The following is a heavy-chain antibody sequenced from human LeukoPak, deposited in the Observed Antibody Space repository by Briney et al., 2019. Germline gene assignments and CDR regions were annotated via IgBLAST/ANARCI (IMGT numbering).Heavy chain of an antibody. V-gene: IGHV1-8*02. CDR1: GGTFSSYT. CDR2: MNPNSGNT. D-gene: IGHD3-3*01. Sequence: ASVKVSCKASGGTFSSYTISWVRQAPGQGLEWMGWMNPNSGNTGYAQKFQGRVTMTRNTSISTAYMELSSLRSEDTAVYYCARDTHDFWTYYMDVWGKGTTVTVSS. CDR3: ARDTHDFWTYYMDV. J-gene: IGHJ6*03.